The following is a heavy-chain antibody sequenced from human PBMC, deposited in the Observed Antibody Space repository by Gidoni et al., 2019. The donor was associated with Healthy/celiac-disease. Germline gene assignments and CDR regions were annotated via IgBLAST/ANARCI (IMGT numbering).Heavy chain of an antibody. V-gene: IGHV5-51*01. Sequence: EVQLVQSGAEVKQPGESLKISCKGSGYSFTCYWIGWVRRMPGKGLEWMGVISPGDSDPKYGPSFQGQVTISAEKSISTAYLRWSSLKASDTAMYYCAGSDIPYQLPPEGWFDPWGQGTLVTVSS. CDR1: GYSFTCYW. CDR2: ISPGDSDP. D-gene: IGHD2-2*01. CDR3: AGSDIPYQLPPEGWFDP. J-gene: IGHJ5*02.